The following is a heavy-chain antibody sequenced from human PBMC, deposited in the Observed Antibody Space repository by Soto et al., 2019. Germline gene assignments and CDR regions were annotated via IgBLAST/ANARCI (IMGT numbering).Heavy chain of an antibody. V-gene: IGHV4-4*07. CDR2: TYVTGDT. J-gene: IGHJ4*02. D-gene: IGHD5-12*01. CDR1: GDSISDYY. CDR3: ANQRSREGYNFIEY. Sequence: SETLSLTCSVAGDSISDYYWSWLQQSAGKGLEWIGRTYVTGDTNYNPSLQSRVTISVDTSKNQVSLKLTSVTVADTAVYFCANQRSREGYNFIEYWGQGIQVTVSS.